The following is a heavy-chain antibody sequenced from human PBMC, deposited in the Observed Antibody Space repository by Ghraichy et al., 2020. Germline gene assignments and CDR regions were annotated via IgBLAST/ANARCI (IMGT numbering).Heavy chain of an antibody. CDR1: GFTFSGYW. CDR3: ARADAYSGDY. CDR2: IDQDGSEK. Sequence: GGSLRLSCAASGFTFSGYWMSWVRQAPGKRLEWVANIDQDGSEKYYVDSVRGRFTISRDNVKNSLYLQMNSLRADDTALYYCARADAYSGDYWGQGTLVTVSS. D-gene: IGHD1-26*01. V-gene: IGHV3-7*03. J-gene: IGHJ4*02.